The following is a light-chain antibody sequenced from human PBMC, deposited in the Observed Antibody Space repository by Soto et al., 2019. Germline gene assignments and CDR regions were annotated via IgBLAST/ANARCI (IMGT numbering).Light chain of an antibody. CDR2: SDT. CDR1: NSNIGKNS. J-gene: IGLJ7*01. V-gene: IGLV1-44*01. CDR3: AAWDDSLNGLV. Sequence: QSVLSQEASVSGTPGQRVAMACSGVNSNIGKNSVNWYRQVPGTAPQLLIYSDTLRSFGIPDRFSASKSDTSATLAIGGLQSDDEALYFCAAWDDSLNGLVFGGSTQLTVL.